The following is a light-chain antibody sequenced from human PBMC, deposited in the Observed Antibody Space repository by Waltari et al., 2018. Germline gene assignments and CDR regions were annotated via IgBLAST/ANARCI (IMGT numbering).Light chain of an antibody. CDR3: QQSHSAPLA. V-gene: IGKV1-39*01. J-gene: IGKJ4*01. CDR2: AAS. Sequence: DLQMTQSPSSVSASVGDRLTITCRASRAITNYVNWYQQRPGLAPKLLIYAASTLQGGVPTRFSGSGSGTDFTLTISSLQIEDFATYYCQQSHSAPLAFGGGTRLEIK. CDR1: RAITNY.